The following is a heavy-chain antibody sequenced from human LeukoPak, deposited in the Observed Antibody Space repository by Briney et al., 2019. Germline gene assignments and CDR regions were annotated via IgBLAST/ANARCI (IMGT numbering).Heavy chain of an antibody. CDR2: IYYSGTT. Sequence: SETLSLTCTVSGGSISSYYWSWIRQPPGKGLEWIGYIYYSGTTNYNPSLKSRVTISVDTSKNQFSLKLSSATAADTAVYYCARHRDYYDSSGYHWSFDYWGQGTLVTVSS. D-gene: IGHD3-22*01. CDR1: GGSISSYY. V-gene: IGHV4-59*08. J-gene: IGHJ4*02. CDR3: ARHRDYYDSSGYHWSFDY.